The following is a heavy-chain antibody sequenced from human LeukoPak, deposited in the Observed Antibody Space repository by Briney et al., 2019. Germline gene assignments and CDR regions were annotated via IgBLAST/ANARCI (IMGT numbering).Heavy chain of an antibody. Sequence: KPSETLSLTCTVSGGSISSSSYYWGWIRQPPGKGLEWIGSIYYSGSTYYNPSLKSRVTISVDTSKNQFSLKLSSVTAADTAVYYCAREPEGYCSSTNRSNRYCCDYWGQGTLVTVSS. J-gene: IGHJ4*02. CDR3: AREPEGYCSSTNRSNRYCCDY. CDR2: IYYSGST. D-gene: IGHD2-2*01. V-gene: IGHV4-39*02. CDR1: GGSISSSSYY.